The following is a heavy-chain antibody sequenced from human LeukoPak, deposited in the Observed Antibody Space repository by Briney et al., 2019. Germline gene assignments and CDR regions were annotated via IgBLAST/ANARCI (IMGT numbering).Heavy chain of an antibody. V-gene: IGHV1-2*02. J-gene: IGHJ4*02. CDR2: INPNSGGT. CDR3: AREQGIDYDFWSGSVY. Sequence: ASVKVSCKASGYTFTGYYMHWVRQAPGQGLEWMGWINPNSGGTNYAQKFQGRVTMTRDMSTSTVYMELSSLRSEDTAVYYCAREQGIDYDFWSGSVYWGQGTLVTVSS. CDR1: GYTFTGYY. D-gene: IGHD3-3*01.